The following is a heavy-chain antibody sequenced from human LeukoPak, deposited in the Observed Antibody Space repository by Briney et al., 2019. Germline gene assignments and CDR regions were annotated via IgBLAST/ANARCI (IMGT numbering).Heavy chain of an antibody. CDR3: AKDRGYSSGYYDY. D-gene: IGHD3-22*01. Sequence: GGSLRHSCAVPGSPLSSHPSGWVPQAPGRGLGWVSAISGSGGRTYYADYVKGRFTISRDNSKNTLYLQMNSLRAEDTAVYYCAKDRGYSSGYYDYWGQGTLVTVSS. J-gene: IGHJ4*02. CDR2: ISGSGGRT. V-gene: IGHV3-23*01. CDR1: GSPLSSHP.